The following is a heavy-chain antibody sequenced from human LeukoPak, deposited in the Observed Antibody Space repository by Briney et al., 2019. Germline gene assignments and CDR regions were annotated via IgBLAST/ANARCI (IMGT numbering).Heavy chain of an antibody. V-gene: IGHV3-23*01. J-gene: IGHJ4*02. CDR3: AKDHIQGLEYFDWSIDY. D-gene: IGHD3-9*01. Sequence: GGSLRLSCAASGFTFSSYAMSWVRQAPGKGLEWVSAISGRGGRTYYADSVKGRFTISRDNSKNTLCLQMNSLSAEDTAVYYCAKDHIQGLEYFDWSIDYWGQGTLVTVSS. CDR1: GFTFSSYA. CDR2: ISGRGGRT.